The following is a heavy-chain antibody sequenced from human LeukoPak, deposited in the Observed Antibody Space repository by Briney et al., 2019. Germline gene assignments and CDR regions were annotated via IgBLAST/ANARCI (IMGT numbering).Heavy chain of an antibody. V-gene: IGHV3-30*14. CDR1: GFTFSSYV. Sequence: PGGSLRLSCAASGFTFSSYVMHWVRQAPGKGLEWVAIISYDGSNEYYADSVRGRFTISRDNSKNTLYLQMNSLRAEDTAVYYCARVLSGSGSLYYYYYYMDVWGKGTTVTISS. D-gene: IGHD6-19*01. CDR2: ISYDGSNE. CDR3: ARVLSGSGSLYYYYYYMDV. J-gene: IGHJ6*03.